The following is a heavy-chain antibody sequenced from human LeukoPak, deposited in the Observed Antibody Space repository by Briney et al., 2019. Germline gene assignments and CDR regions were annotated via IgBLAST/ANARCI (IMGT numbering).Heavy chain of an antibody. CDR3: ARQYYDFWSGPTPFDP. J-gene: IGHJ5*02. Sequence: GASLQISCKGSGYSFTSYWIGWVRQMPGKGLEWMGIIYPGDSDTRYSPSFQGQVTISADKSISTAYLQWSSLKASDTAMYYCARQYYDFWSGPTPFDPWGQGTLVTVSS. CDR1: GYSFTSYW. D-gene: IGHD3-3*01. V-gene: IGHV5-51*01. CDR2: IYPGDSDT.